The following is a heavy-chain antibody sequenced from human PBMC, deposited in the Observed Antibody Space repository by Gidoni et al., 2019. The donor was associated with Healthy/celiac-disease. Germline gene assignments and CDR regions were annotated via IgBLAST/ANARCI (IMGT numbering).Heavy chain of an antibody. J-gene: IGHJ5*02. Sequence: QVQLQESGQGLVKPSATRSHTCTDSGGSISSYYWSWIRQPPGTGLEWIGYIYYSGSTKYNPSLKSRVTISVDTSKNQFSLKLSSVTAADTAVYYCARANDITMVRGVIRPGGWFYPWGQGTLVTVSS. CDR3: ARANDITMVRGVIRPGGWFYP. D-gene: IGHD3-10*01. CDR1: GGSISSYY. CDR2: IYYSGST. V-gene: IGHV4-59*01.